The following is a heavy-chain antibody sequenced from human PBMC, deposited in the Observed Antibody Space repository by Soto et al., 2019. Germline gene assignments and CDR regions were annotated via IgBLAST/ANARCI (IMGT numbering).Heavy chain of an antibody. V-gene: IGHV4-31*03. J-gene: IGHJ5*02. Sequence: ASETLSLTCTVSGGSISSGGYYWSWIRQHPGKGLERIGYIYYSGSTYYNPSLKSRVTISVDTSKDQFSLKLSSVTAADTAVYYCARGSPALPGYCSSTSCSLFDPWGQGTLVTVSS. CDR2: IYYSGST. CDR3: ARGSPALPGYCSSTSCSLFDP. CDR1: GGSISSGGYY. D-gene: IGHD2-2*01.